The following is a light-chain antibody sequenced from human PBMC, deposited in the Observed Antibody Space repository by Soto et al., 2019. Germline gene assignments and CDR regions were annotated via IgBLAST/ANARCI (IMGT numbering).Light chain of an antibody. V-gene: IGKV3-15*01. CDR3: QQYNDWPGT. Sequence: EIVMTQSPPTLSVSPGERATLSCRASQSVSSNLAWYQQKPDQAPRLLIYGASTRATGIPARFSGSGSGTEFTLTISSLQSEDFAVYYCQQYNDWPGTFGQGTNVEIK. CDR1: QSVSSN. CDR2: GAS. J-gene: IGKJ1*01.